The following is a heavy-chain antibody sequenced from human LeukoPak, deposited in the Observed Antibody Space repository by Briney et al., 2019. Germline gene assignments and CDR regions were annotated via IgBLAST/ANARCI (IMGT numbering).Heavy chain of an antibody. Sequence: PSETLSLTCTVSGGSISSYYWSWIRQPPGKGLEWIGYIYTSGSTNYNPSLKSRVTISVDTSKNQFSLKLSSVTAADTAVYYCARDGSTSGYSDAFDIWGPGTMVTVSS. CDR2: IYTSGST. D-gene: IGHD3-22*01. V-gene: IGHV4-4*08. J-gene: IGHJ3*02. CDR1: GGSISSYY. CDR3: ARDGSTSGYSDAFDI.